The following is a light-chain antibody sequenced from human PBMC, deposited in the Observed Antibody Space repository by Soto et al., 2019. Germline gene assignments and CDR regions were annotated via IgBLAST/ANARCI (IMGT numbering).Light chain of an antibody. CDR1: KLGDKY. Sequence: SSELTQPPSVSVSPGQTASITCSGDKLGDKYACWYQQKPGQSPVLVIYQDSKRPSGIPERFSGSNSGNTATLTISGTQAMDEADYYCQAWDSSPLVFGGGTKVTVL. CDR3: QAWDSSPLV. CDR2: QDS. J-gene: IGLJ2*01. V-gene: IGLV3-1*01.